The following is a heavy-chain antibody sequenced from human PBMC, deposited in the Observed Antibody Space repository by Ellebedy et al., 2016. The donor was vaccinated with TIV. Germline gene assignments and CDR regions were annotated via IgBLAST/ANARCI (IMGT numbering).Heavy chain of an antibody. D-gene: IGHD3-10*01. J-gene: IGHJ4*02. CDR2: INHSGST. CDR3: AYEKMVRGVSFDY. Sequence: SETLSLTXAVYGGSFSGYYWSWIRQPPGKGLEWIGEINHSGSTNYNPSLKSRVTISVDTSKNQFSLKLSSVTAADTAVYYCAYEKMVRGVSFDYWGQGTLVTVSS. V-gene: IGHV4-34*01. CDR1: GGSFSGYY.